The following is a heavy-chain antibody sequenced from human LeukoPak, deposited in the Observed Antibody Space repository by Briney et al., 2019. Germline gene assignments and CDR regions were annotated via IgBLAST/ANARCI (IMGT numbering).Heavy chain of an antibody. V-gene: IGHV4-38-2*02. CDR1: GYSISSGYY. Sequence: SETLSLTCTVSGYSISSGYYWGWIRQPPGKGLEWIGSIYHSGSTYYNPSLKSRVTISVDTSKNQFSLKLSSVTAADTAVYYCARGSPRGFDPGGQGTLVTVSS. CDR2: IYHSGST. CDR3: ARGSPRGFDP. J-gene: IGHJ5*02.